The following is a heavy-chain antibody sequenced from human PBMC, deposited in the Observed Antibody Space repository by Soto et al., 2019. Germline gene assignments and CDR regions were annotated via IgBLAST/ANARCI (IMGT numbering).Heavy chain of an antibody. Sequence: GGSLRLSCAASGFTFSSYSMNRVRQAPGKGLEWVAVIRNDGSNKYYADSVKGRFTISRDNSKNTLYLQMNSLRAEDTAVYYCARDRLVVVASDYYYYMDVWGKGTTVTVSS. D-gene: IGHD2-15*01. CDR3: ARDRLVVVASDYYYYMDV. J-gene: IGHJ6*03. CDR2: IRNDGSNK. CDR1: GFTFSSYS. V-gene: IGHV3-33*08.